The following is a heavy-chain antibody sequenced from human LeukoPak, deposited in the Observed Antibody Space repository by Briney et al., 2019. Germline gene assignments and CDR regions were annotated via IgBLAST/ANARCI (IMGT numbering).Heavy chain of an antibody. Sequence: GESLKISCKASGYTFSDYWIGWVRQMPGKGLEWMGFIYPGDSGTRYSPSFQGQVTLSADKSISHSYLQCNSLKASDPAIYYCVKRGGSRGAYSIDYWGQGTLVTVSS. J-gene: IGHJ4*02. D-gene: IGHD4-11*01. CDR1: GYTFSDYW. CDR3: VKRGGSRGAYSIDY. CDR2: IYPGDSGT. V-gene: IGHV5-51*01.